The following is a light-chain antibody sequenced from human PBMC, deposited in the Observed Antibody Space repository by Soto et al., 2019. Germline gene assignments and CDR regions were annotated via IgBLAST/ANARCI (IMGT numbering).Light chain of an antibody. CDR2: SNN. J-gene: IGLJ2*01. CDR3: AAWDDSLNGVV. Sequence: QSVLTQPPSASGTPGQRVTISCSGSSSHIGSNTVNWYQQLPGTAPKVLIYSNNQRPSGVPDRFSGSKSGTSASLAISGLQSEDEADYYCAAWDDSLNGVVFGGGTKLTVL. CDR1: SSHIGSNT. V-gene: IGLV1-44*01.